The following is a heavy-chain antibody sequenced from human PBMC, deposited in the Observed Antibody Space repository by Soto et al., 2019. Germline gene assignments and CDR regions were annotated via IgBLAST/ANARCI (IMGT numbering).Heavy chain of an antibody. CDR3: ARGLRFLEWHYYYGMDV. J-gene: IGHJ6*02. Sequence: GASVKVSCKASGYTFTGYYMHWVRQAPGQGLEWMGWINPNSGGTNYAQKFQGWVTMTRDTSISTAYMELSSLRSEDTAVYYCARGLRFLEWHYYYGMDVWGQGTTVTVSS. D-gene: IGHD3-3*01. V-gene: IGHV1-2*04. CDR2: INPNSGGT. CDR1: GYTFTGYY.